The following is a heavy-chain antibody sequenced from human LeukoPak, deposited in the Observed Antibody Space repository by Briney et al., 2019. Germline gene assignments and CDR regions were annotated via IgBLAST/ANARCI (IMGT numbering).Heavy chain of an antibody. CDR3: ARDSLGIHYYDSSGSVDY. V-gene: IGHV1-18*01. CDR2: ISAYNGNT. CDR1: GYTFTSYG. D-gene: IGHD3-22*01. J-gene: IGHJ4*02. Sequence: ASVKVSCKASGYTFTSYGISWVRQAPGQGLEWMGWISAYNGNTNYAQKLQGRVTMTTDTSTSTAYMELRSLRSDDTAVYYCARDSLGIHYYDSSGSVDYWGQGTLVTVSP.